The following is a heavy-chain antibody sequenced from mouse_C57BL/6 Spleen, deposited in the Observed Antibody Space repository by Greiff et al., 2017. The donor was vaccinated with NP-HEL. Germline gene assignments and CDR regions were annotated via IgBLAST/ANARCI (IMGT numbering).Heavy chain of an antibody. CDR2: MDPSDSYT. V-gene: IGHV1-69*01. CDR3: ARGVYYSNYVFAY. CDR1: GYTFTSYW. J-gene: IGHJ3*01. Sequence: VQLQQPGAELVMPGASVKLSCKASGYTFTSYWMHWVKQRPGQGLEWIGEMDPSDSYTNYNQKVKGKSTLTVDKSSSTAYMQLSSLTSEDSAVYYCARGVYYSNYVFAYWGQGTLVTVSA. D-gene: IGHD2-5*01.